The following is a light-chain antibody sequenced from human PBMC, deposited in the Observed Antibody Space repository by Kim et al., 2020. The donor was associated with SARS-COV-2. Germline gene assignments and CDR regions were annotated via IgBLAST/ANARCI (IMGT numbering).Light chain of an antibody. J-gene: IGKJ5*01. CDR2: SAS. Sequence: ETEMTQSPATLSVSPGERATLSCRASQSVSSNLAWYQQKPGQAPRLLIYSASTRATGIPARFRGSGSGTDFTLTITTLQSEDFAVYYCQQFNNWPPVFGQGTRLEIK. V-gene: IGKV3-15*01. CDR1: QSVSSN. CDR3: QQFNNWPPV.